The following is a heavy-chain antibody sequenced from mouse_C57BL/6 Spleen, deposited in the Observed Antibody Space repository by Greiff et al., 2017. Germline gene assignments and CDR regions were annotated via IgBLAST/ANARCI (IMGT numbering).Heavy chain of an antibody. CDR2: INPNNGGT. D-gene: IGHD2-3*01. CDR1: GYTFTDYN. CDR3: ASSGNDGYGAY. V-gene: IGHV1-18*01. Sequence: EVQLQQSGPELVKPGASVKIPCTASGYTFTDYNMDWVQQSHGKSLEWIGDINPNNGGTIYNQKFKGKATLTVDKSSSTAYMELRSLTSEDTAVYYCASSGNDGYGAYWGQGTLVTVSA. J-gene: IGHJ3*01.